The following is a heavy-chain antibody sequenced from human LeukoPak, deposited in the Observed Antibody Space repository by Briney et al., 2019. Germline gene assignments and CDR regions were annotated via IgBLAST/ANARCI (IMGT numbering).Heavy chain of an antibody. CDR1: GGSFSGYY. CDR2: INHSGST. V-gene: IGHV4-34*01. Sequence: PSETLSLTCAVYGGSFSGYYWSWIRQPPGKGLEWIGVINHSGSTNYHPSLKSRVTMSVDTSKNQFSLKLSSVTAADTAVYYCARGAIYYYDSSGYYYYFDYWGQGTPVTVSS. J-gene: IGHJ4*02. D-gene: IGHD3-22*01. CDR3: ARGAIYYYDSSGYYYYFDY.